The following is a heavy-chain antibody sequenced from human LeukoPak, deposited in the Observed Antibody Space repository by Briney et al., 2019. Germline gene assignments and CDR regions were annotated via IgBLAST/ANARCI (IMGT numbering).Heavy chain of an antibody. D-gene: IGHD4-17*01. V-gene: IGHV3-30-3*01. CDR1: GFTFSSYA. Sequence: GRSLRLSCAASGFTFSSYAMHWVRQAPGKGLEWVAVISYDGSNKYYADSVKGRFTISRDSSKNTLYLQMNSLRAEDTAVYYCARDQDYGETGGYWGQGTLVTVSS. CDR3: ARDQDYGETGGY. J-gene: IGHJ4*02. CDR2: ISYDGSNK.